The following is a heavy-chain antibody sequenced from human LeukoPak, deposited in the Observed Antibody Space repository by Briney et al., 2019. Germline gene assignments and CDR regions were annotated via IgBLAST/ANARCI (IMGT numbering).Heavy chain of an antibody. D-gene: IGHD1-26*01. Sequence: GGSLRLSCAASGFTFSSYEMNWVRQAPGKGLEWVSYISSSGSTIYYVDSVKGRFTISRDNAKNSLYLQMNSLRAEDTAVYYCARESVGATTNYYYYYMDVWGKGTTVTVSS. J-gene: IGHJ6*03. CDR3: ARESVGATTNYYYYYMDV. CDR2: ISSSGSTI. V-gene: IGHV3-48*03. CDR1: GFTFSSYE.